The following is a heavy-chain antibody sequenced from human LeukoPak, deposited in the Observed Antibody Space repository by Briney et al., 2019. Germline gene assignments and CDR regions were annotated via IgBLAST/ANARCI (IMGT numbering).Heavy chain of an antibody. V-gene: IGHV1-69*05. D-gene: IGHD3-10*01. J-gene: IGHJ6*03. CDR3: ARCNYGSGSYYDDYYYYYYMDV. CDR2: IIPILGTA. Sequence: GASVKVSCKASGGTFSSYAISWVRQAPGQGLEWMGGIIPILGTANYAQKFQGRVTITTDESTSTAYMELSSLRSEDTAVYYCARCNYGSGSYYDDYYYYYYMDVWGKGTTVTVSS. CDR1: GGTFSSYA.